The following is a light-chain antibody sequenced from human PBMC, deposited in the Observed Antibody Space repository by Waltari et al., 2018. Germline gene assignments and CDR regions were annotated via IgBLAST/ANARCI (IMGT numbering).Light chain of an antibody. Sequence: QSVLTQPPSVSGAPGQRVTISCTGSSSNIGAGYDVHWYQQLPGTAPKLLIYANRQLPSGVPDRFSGSKSRTSASLAITALQADDEADYSCQSYDSSLSGWVFGGGTKLTVL. CDR1: SSNIGAGYD. V-gene: IGLV1-40*01. CDR2: ANR. CDR3: QSYDSSLSGWV. J-gene: IGLJ3*02.